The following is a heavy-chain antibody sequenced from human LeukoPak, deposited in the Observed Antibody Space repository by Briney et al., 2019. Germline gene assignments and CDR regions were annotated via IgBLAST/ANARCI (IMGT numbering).Heavy chain of an antibody. D-gene: IGHD4-11*01. Sequence: GSLRLSCAASGFTFSSYWMSWVRQAPGKGLEWVANIKQDGSEKYYVDSVKGRFTISRDNAKNSLYLQMNSLRAEDTAVYYCARVPFYESYGNYAFDYWGQGTLVTVSS. V-gene: IGHV3-7*01. CDR1: GFTFSSYW. CDR2: IKQDGSEK. J-gene: IGHJ4*02. CDR3: ARVPFYESYGNYAFDY.